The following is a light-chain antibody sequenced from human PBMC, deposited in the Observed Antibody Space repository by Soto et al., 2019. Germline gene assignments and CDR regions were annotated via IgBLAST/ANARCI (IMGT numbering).Light chain of an antibody. CDR3: QQSHSSPLT. Sequence: DIQMTQSPSTLSASLGDRFTITCLASQSISSWLACYQQKPGEAPELLIYAASTLQSGVPSRFSGSGSGTDFTLTISSLQPEDSAAYYCQQSHSSPLTFGGGTKVNI. CDR1: QSISSW. V-gene: IGKV1-39*01. CDR2: AAS. J-gene: IGKJ4*01.